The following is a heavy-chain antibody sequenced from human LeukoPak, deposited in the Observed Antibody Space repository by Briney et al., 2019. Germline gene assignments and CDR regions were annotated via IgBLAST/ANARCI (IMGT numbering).Heavy chain of an antibody. D-gene: IGHD3-9*01. J-gene: IGHJ3*02. Sequence: SETLSLTCAVSGGSISSYYWSWIRQPPGKGLEWIGYINCSGSTNYNASLKSRVTISVDTSKNQFSLKLSSVTAADTAVYYWARDGRYFDWLFGEMNAFDIWGQGTMVTVSS. CDR1: GGSISSYY. CDR2: INCSGST. CDR3: ARDGRYFDWLFGEMNAFDI. V-gene: IGHV4-59*01.